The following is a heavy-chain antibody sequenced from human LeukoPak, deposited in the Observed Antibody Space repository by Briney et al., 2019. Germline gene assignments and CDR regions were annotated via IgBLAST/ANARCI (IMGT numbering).Heavy chain of an antibody. D-gene: IGHD3-22*01. CDR3: ARVFYYDSSGYAYYGMDV. CDR2: TYNRSKWYN. Sequence: SQTLSLTCAISGDSVSSNSAAWNWIRQSPSRGLEWLVRTYNRSKWYNDYAVSVKSRITINPDTSKNQFSLQLNSVTPEDTAVYYCARVFYYDSSGYAYYGMDVWGQGTTVTVSS. V-gene: IGHV6-1*01. CDR1: GDSVSSNSAA. J-gene: IGHJ6*02.